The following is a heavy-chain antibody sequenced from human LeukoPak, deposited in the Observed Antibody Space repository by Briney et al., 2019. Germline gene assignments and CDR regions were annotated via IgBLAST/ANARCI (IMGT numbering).Heavy chain of an antibody. Sequence: SETLSLTCAVSGYSISSGYYWSWIRQPPGKGLEWIGEINHSGSTNYNPSLKSRVTISVDTSKNQFSLKLSSVTAADTAVYYCARGGDYWGQGTLVTVSS. V-gene: IGHV4-34*01. CDR1: GYSISSGYY. CDR2: INHSGST. CDR3: ARGGDY. J-gene: IGHJ4*02.